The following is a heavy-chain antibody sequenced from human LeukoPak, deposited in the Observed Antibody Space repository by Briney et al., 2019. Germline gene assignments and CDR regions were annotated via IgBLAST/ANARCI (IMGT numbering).Heavy chain of an antibody. CDR3: TRGITLVRGGRSDF. D-gene: IGHD3-10*01. CDR1: GFTFSSYW. CDR2: INGDGSST. J-gene: IGHJ4*02. Sequence: GGSLRLSCAASGFTFSSYWMYWVRQAPGKGLVWVSRINGDGSSTNYADSVKGRFTISRDNAKSTLYLQMNSLRAEDTAVYYCTRGITLVRGGRSDFWGQGTLVTVSS. V-gene: IGHV3-74*01.